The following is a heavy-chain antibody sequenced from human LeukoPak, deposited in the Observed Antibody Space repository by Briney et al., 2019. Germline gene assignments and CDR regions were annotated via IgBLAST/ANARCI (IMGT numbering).Heavy chain of an antibody. Sequence: SETLSLTCTVSGGSISSGGYYWSWIRQHPGTGLEWIGYIYYSGSTYYNPSLKSRVTISVDTSKNQFSLKLSSVTAADTAVYYCARGQAIFGVVPGAFDIWGQGTMVTVSS. CDR3: ARGQAIFGVVPGAFDI. V-gene: IGHV4-31*03. J-gene: IGHJ3*02. D-gene: IGHD3-3*01. CDR1: GGSISSGGYY. CDR2: IYYSGST.